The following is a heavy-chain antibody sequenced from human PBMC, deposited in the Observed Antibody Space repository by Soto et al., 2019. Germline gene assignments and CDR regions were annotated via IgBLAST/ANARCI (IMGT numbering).Heavy chain of an antibody. Sequence: GGPLRLSCAASGFTFSSYAMHWVRQAPGKGLEYVSAISSNGGSTYYANSVKGRFTISRDNSKNTLYLQMGSLRAEDMAVYYCARVPITLGYCSGGSCYSGAFDIWGQGTMVTVSS. J-gene: IGHJ3*02. CDR3: ARVPITLGYCSGGSCYSGAFDI. D-gene: IGHD2-15*01. CDR2: ISSNGGST. CDR1: GFTFSSYA. V-gene: IGHV3-64*01.